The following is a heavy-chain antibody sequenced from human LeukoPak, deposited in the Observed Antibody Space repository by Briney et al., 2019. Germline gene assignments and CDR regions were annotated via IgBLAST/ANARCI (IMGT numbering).Heavy chain of an antibody. Sequence: GGSLRLSCAASGFTFDDYAMHWDRQAPGMGLEWVSGISWNSGSIGYADSVKGRFTISRDNAKNSLYLQINSLRAEDMALYYCAKDMGGTMIVVAIDYWGQGTLVTVSS. J-gene: IGHJ4*02. CDR1: GFTFDDYA. V-gene: IGHV3-9*03. CDR3: AKDMGGTMIVVAIDY. CDR2: ISWNSGSI. D-gene: IGHD3-22*01.